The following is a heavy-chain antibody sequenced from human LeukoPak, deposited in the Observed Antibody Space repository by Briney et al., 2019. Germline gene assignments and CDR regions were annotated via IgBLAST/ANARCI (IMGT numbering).Heavy chain of an antibody. D-gene: IGHD5-24*01. CDR3: ARDLGMGTRIDF. J-gene: IGHJ4*02. V-gene: IGHV3-30*02. Sequence: GGSLRLSCAASGFTFISYGMHWVRQAPGKGLEWVAFIRYDGSNKYYTDSVKGRFTISRDNSKNTLSLQMNSLRAEDTAVYYCARDLGMGTRIDFWGQGTLVTVS. CDR1: GFTFISYG. CDR2: IRYDGSNK.